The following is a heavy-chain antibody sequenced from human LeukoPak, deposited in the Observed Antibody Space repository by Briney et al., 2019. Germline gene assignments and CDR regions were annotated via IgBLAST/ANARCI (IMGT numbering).Heavy chain of an antibody. Sequence: GGSLRLSCAASGFTFSAFWMSWVRQGPGKGLEWVASIKPDGSDSHHVDSVMGRFTISRDNAKNLLYLQMNSLSAEDTAVYYCARLFGGVTTFDYWGQGTLVTVSS. CDR2: IKPDGSDS. CDR1: GFTFSAFW. V-gene: IGHV3-7*01. D-gene: IGHD4-17*01. J-gene: IGHJ4*02. CDR3: ARLFGGVTTFDY.